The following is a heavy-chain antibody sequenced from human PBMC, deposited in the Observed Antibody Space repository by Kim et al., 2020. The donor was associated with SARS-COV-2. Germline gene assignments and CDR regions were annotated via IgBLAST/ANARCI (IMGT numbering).Heavy chain of an antibody. CDR3: ARDVLLWFGESHDAFDI. CDR2: ISSSSSYT. D-gene: IGHD3-10*01. CDR1: GFTFSDYY. V-gene: IGHV3-11*06. J-gene: IGHJ3*02. Sequence: GGSLRLSCAASGFTFSDYYMSWIRQAPGKGLEWVSYISSSSSYTNYADSVKGRFTISRDNAKNSLYLQMNSLRAEDTAVYYCARDVLLWFGESHDAFDIWGQGTMVTVSS.